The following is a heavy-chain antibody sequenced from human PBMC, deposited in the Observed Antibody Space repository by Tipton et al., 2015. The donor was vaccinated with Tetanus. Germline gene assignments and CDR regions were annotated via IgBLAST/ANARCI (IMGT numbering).Heavy chain of an antibody. J-gene: IGHJ3*02. CDR3: ARGDVSFDT. CDR2: TYYKSRWST. Sequence: GLVKPSQTLSLTCAISGDSVSSNSAVWNWIRQSPSRGLEWLGRTYYKSRWSTNYAVSVKSRITINPDTSKNQFSLQLTSMTPEDAAVYSCARGDVSFDTWGHGTMVTVSS. CDR1: GDSVSSNSAV. D-gene: IGHD2-8*01. V-gene: IGHV6-1*01.